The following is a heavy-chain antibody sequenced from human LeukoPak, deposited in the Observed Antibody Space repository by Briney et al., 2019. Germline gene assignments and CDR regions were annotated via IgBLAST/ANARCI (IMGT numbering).Heavy chain of an antibody. V-gene: IGHV3-48*03. J-gene: IGHJ6*03. CDR1: GFTFSSYE. CDR2: ISGSGSTI. D-gene: IGHD6-19*01. CDR3: ATFRAVAGVDYMDV. Sequence: GGSLRLSCAASGFTFSSYEMNWVRQAPEKGLEWVSYISGSGSTIYYADSVKGRFTISRDNAKNSLYLQMNSLRAEDTAVYYCATFRAVAGVDYMDVWGKGTTVTISS.